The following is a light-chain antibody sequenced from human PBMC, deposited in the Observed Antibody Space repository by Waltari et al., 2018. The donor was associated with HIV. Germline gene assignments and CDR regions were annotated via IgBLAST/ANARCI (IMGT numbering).Light chain of an antibody. V-gene: IGKV1-5*03. J-gene: IGKJ1*01. Sequence: DIQMTQSPSTLSASVGDRVTITCRASQTISNWLAWYQQKPGKAPKLLIYKASSLKSGIPARFSGSGSGTEFTLSISSLQPDDCATYYCQQYNTYWTFVQGTKVEI. CDR1: QTISNW. CDR2: KAS. CDR3: QQYNTYWT.